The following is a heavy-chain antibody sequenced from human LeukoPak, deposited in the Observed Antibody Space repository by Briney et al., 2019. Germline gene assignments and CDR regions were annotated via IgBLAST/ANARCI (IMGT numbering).Heavy chain of an antibody. V-gene: IGHV1-2*02. CDR1: GYTFTGYY. J-gene: IGHJ4*02. CDR2: INPNSGGT. D-gene: IGHD4-17*01. CDR3: ATQYGDYVYYFDY. Sequence: ASVKVSCKASGYTFTGYYLHWVRQAPGQGLEWMGWINPNSGGTNYAQKFQGRVTMTRDTSISTGYMELTRLRSDDTAVYYCATQYGDYVYYFDYWGQGTLVTVPS.